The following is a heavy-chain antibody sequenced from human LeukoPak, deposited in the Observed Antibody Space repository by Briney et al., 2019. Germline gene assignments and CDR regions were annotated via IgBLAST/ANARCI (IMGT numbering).Heavy chain of an antibody. V-gene: IGHV1-69*13. CDR3: ARGQERITIFGVVTTNYYYYYMDV. Sequence: SVKVSCKASGYTFTSYAISWVRQAPGQGLEWMGGIIPIFGTANYAQKFQGRVTITADESTSTAYMELSSLRSEDTAVYYCARGQERITIFGVVTTNYYYYYMDVWGKGTTVTVSS. CDR1: GYTFTSYA. CDR2: IIPIFGTA. D-gene: IGHD3-3*01. J-gene: IGHJ6*03.